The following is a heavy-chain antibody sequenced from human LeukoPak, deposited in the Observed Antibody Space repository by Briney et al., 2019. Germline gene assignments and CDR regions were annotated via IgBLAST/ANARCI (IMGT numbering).Heavy chain of an antibody. CDR1: GYTFTRYY. V-gene: IGHV1-46*01. Sequence: ASVKVSCKASGYTFTRYYMHWVRQAPGQGLEWMGIIDPSGGSTSYAQKFQGRVTMTRDTSTSTVYMELNSLRSEDTAVYYCAKGYCSGGTCYSYDYWGQGTLVTVSS. CDR3: AKGYCSGGTCYSYDY. D-gene: IGHD2-15*01. J-gene: IGHJ4*02. CDR2: IDPSGGST.